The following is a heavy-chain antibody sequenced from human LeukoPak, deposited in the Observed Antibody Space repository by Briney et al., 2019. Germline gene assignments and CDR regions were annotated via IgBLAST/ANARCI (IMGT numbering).Heavy chain of an antibody. V-gene: IGHV3-30*14. D-gene: IGHD6-19*01. Sequence: GGSLRLSCAASGFAFSSYAMHWVRQAPGKGLEWVAVISYDGSNKYYADSVKGRFTISRDNSKNMIYLEMSSLKAEDTAVYYCAKERNLEIAVAGTIFDYWGQGTLVTVSS. CDR2: ISYDGSNK. CDR3: AKERNLEIAVAGTIFDY. CDR1: GFAFSSYA. J-gene: IGHJ4*02.